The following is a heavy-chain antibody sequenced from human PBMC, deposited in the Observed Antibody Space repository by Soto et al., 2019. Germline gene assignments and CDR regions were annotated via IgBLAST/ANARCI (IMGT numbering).Heavy chain of an antibody. CDR2: IYHSGST. J-gene: IGHJ4*02. CDR1: GGSISSGGYS. Sequence: SETLSLTCAVSGGSISSGGYSWSWIRQPPGKGLEWIGYIYHSGSTYYNPSLKSRVTISVDRSKNQFSLKLSSVTAADTAVYYCARVRTVVTPNYFGYWGQGTLVTVSS. CDR3: ARVRTVVTPNYFGY. V-gene: IGHV4-30-2*01. D-gene: IGHD2-21*02.